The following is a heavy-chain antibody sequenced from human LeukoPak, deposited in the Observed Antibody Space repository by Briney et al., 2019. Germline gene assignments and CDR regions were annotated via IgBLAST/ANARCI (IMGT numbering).Heavy chain of an antibody. CDR2: IYHSGSA. CDR3: ARDVGGDYDYYYGMDV. J-gene: IGHJ6*02. CDR1: GGSIGDYY. Sequence: SETLSLTCTVSGGSIGDYYWSWIRQPPGKGLEWIGYIYHSGSANYKSSLKSRATISLDTSKNQVSLKMRSVTAADTAVYYCARDVGGDYDYYYGMDVWGQGTTVTVSS. D-gene: IGHD4-17*01. V-gene: IGHV4-59*01.